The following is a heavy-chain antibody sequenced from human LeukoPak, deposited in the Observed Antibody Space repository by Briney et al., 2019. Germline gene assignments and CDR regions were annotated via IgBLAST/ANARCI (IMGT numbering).Heavy chain of an antibody. CDR3: AKDLFFWRLRSGLGY. CDR1: GFTFDDYA. J-gene: IGHJ4*02. CDR2: ISWDGGST. V-gene: IGHV3-43D*03. Sequence: GGSLRLSCAASGFTFDDYAMHWVRHAPGKGLEWVSLISWDGGSTYYADSVKGRFTISRDNSKNSLYLQMNSLRAEDTALYYCAKDLFFWRLRSGLGYWGQGTLVTVSS. D-gene: IGHD3-3*01.